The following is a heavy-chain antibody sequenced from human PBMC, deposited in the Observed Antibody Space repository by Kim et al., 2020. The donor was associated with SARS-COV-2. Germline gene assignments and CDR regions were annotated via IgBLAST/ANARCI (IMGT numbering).Heavy chain of an antibody. CDR3: AKDTRPGSGWYGEGY. Sequence: ESVKGRFNISRDNSKNSLYLQMISLRTEDTALYYCAKDTRPGSGWYGEGYWGQGTLVTVSS. J-gene: IGHJ4*02. D-gene: IGHD6-19*01. V-gene: IGHV3-43*01.